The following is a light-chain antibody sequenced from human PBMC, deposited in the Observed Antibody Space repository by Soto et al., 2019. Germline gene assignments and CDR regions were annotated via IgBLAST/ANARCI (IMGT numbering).Light chain of an antibody. CDR3: QQYGDWPGA. Sequence: EIVMTQSPPTMSVSPGDRATLSCRASQSVCSKLAWYQQRPGQAPRILIYDASNRATGIPARFSGSGSGTEFSLTISSLQSEDFAVYSCQQYGDWPGAFGGGTKVEIK. CDR1: QSVCSK. CDR2: DAS. J-gene: IGKJ4*01. V-gene: IGKV3D-15*01.